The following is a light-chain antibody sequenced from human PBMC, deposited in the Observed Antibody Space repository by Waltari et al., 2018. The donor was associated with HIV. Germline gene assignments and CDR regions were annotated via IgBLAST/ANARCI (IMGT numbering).Light chain of an antibody. Sequence: QLVLTQSASASASLGAPVTPTCTRSSGYTAYAIAWTQQQAEKGPRYLMKVNSDGSYSRGDGIPDRFSGSSSEAERYLTISSLQSEDEADYYCQTWDTGIRVFGGGTKLTVL. V-gene: IGLV4-69*01. CDR1: SGYTAYA. CDR2: VNSDGSY. CDR3: QTWDTGIRV. J-gene: IGLJ3*02.